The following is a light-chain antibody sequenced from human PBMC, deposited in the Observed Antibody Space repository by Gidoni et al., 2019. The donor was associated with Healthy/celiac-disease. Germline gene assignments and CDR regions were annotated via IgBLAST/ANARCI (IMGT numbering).Light chain of an antibody. CDR3: QQYYSTPFT. Sequence: DIVMTQSPDSLAVSLGERATINCKSRQSVLYSSNNKNYLAWYHQKPGPPPKLLIYWASTRESGVPDRFSGSGSVTDFTLTISSLQAEDVAVYYCQQYYSTPFTFGPGTKVDIK. CDR2: WAS. CDR1: QSVLYSSNNKNY. V-gene: IGKV4-1*01. J-gene: IGKJ3*01.